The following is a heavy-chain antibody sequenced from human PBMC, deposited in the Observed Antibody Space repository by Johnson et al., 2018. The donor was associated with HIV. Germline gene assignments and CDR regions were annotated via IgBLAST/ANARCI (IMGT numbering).Heavy chain of an antibody. J-gene: IGHJ3*02. Sequence: VQLVESGGGLVQPGGSLRLSCAASGFTFSSYAIHWVRQAPGKGLEYVSAISSNGGSTYYANSVKGRFTISRDNSKNTLYLQMGSLRAEDMAVYYCARDRAHYYDSSGYYESGAFDIWGQGTMVTVSS. CDR2: ISSNGGST. D-gene: IGHD3-22*01. V-gene: IGHV3-64*01. CDR1: GFTFSSYA. CDR3: ARDRAHYYDSSGYYESGAFDI.